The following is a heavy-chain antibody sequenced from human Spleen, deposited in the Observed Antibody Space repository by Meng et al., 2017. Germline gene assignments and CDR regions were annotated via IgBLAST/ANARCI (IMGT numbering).Heavy chain of an antibody. D-gene: IGHD3-10*01. Sequence: SETLSLTCTVSGGSISGYYWSWIRQPPGRGLEWLGYIYYSGTTTYNPSLKSRVTISLDMSKNQFSLRLTSVTAADAAVYYCTRVYYFGSGRSHGYFDYWGQGTRVTGSS. J-gene: IGHJ4*02. CDR1: GGSISGYY. CDR3: TRVYYFGSGRSHGYFDY. V-gene: IGHV4-59*01. CDR2: IYYSGTT.